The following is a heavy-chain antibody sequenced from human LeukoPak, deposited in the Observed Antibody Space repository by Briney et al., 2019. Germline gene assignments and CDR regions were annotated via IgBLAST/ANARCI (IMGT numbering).Heavy chain of an antibody. Sequence: SETLSLTCAVYGESFSGYYWSWIRQPPGKGLEWIGEINHSGSTNYNPSLKSRVTISVDTSKNQFSLKLSSVTAADTAVYYCARELKYQNWFDPWGQGTLVTVSS. CDR2: INHSGST. CDR3: ARELKYQNWFDP. CDR1: GESFSGYY. D-gene: IGHD1-1*01. V-gene: IGHV4-34*01. J-gene: IGHJ5*02.